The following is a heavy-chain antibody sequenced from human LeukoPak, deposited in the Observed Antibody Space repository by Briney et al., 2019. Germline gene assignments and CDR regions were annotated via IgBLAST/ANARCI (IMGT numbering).Heavy chain of an antibody. Sequence: SETLSLTCTVSGGSISSYYWSWIRQPPGKGLEWIGYIYYSGSTNYNPSLKSRVTISVDTSKNQFSLKLSSVTAAGTAVYYCAREVGTTGWFDPWGQGTLVTVSS. CDR3: AREVGTTGWFDP. V-gene: IGHV4-59*01. J-gene: IGHJ5*02. CDR2: IYYSGST. CDR1: GGSISSYY. D-gene: IGHD1-1*01.